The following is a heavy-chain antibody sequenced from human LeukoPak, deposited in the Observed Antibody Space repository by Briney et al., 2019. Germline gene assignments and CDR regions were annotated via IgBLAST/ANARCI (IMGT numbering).Heavy chain of an antibody. D-gene: IGHD3-10*01. V-gene: IGHV1-69-2*01. CDR2: VDPEDGET. CDR3: ATVSRRSGSSDY. J-gene: IGHJ4*02. Sequence: GASVKVSCKASGYTFTDYYMHWVQQAPGKGLEWMGRVDPEDGETIYAEKFQGRVTITADTSTDTAHMELSSLRSEDTAVYYCATVSRRSGSSDYWGQGTLVTVSS. CDR1: GYTFTDYY.